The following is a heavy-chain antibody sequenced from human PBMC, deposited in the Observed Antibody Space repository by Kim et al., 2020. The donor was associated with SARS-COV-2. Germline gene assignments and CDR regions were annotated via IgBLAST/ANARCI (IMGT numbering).Heavy chain of an antibody. V-gene: IGHV4-61*01. CDR2: IYYSGNT. CDR1: GGSVSSGSYY. CDR3: AGGFTFGGVIVIRRAWFDA. D-gene: IGHD3-16*02. Sequence: SETLSLTCTVSGGSVSSGSYYWIWIPQPPGMGLEWIVYIYYSGNTNYNPSLKSPVTISADTTKNQFSLKLSSGTAADTTVYYCAGGFTFGGVIVIRRAWFDAWGRGTLVTASS. J-gene: IGHJ5*02.